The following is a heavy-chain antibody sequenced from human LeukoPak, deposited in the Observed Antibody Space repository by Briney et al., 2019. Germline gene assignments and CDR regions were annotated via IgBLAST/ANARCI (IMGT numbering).Heavy chain of an antibody. J-gene: IGHJ6*04. CDR2: IYYSGST. V-gene: IGHV4-59*08. CDR3: ARHFPPLRYPGGMEV. Sequence: SETLSLTCTVSGGSISSYYWSWIRQPPGKGLEWIGYIYYSGSTNYNPSLKSRVTISVDTSKNQFSLKLSSVTAADTAVYYCARHFPPLRYPGGMEVWGKGPT. D-gene: IGHD3-9*01. CDR1: GGSISSYY.